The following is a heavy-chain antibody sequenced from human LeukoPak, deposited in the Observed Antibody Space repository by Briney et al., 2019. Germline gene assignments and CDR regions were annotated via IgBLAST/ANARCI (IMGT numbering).Heavy chain of an antibody. CDR1: GFTFSSYA. D-gene: IGHD6-6*01. CDR3: ARDSNPKQLVRTGWFDP. CDR2: ISYDGSNK. Sequence: GRSLRLSCAASGFTFSSYAMHWVRQAPGKGLEWVAVISYDGSNKYYADSVKGRFTISRDNSKNTLYLQMNSLRAEDTAVYYCARDSNPKQLVRTGWFDPWGQGTLVTVSS. V-gene: IGHV3-30*01. J-gene: IGHJ5*02.